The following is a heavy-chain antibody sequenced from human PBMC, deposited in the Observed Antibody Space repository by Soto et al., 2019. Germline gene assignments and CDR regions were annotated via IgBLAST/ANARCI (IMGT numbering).Heavy chain of an antibody. V-gene: IGHV1-46*01. CDR3: ATIKRSGYYSSHTSNI. CDR2: INPSGGST. CDR1: GYTFTSYY. Sequence: ASVKVSCKASGYTFTSYYMHWVRQAPGQGLEWMGIINPSGGSTSYAQKFQGRVTMTRDTSTSTVYMELSSLRSDDTAVYYCATIKRSGYYSSHTSNIWGQGTMVTVSS. J-gene: IGHJ3*02. D-gene: IGHD3-3*01.